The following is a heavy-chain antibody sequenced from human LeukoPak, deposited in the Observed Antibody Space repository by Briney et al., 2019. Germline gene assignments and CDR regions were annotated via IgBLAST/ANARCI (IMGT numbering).Heavy chain of an antibody. Sequence: GGSLRLSCAASGFTFSTYAMSWVRQAPGKGLEWVSAISGSGGNTYYADSVKGRFTISRDNSKNTLYLHMNSLGVEDTAVYYCARVGDHYHWYLDVWGRGTLVTVSS. J-gene: IGHJ2*01. D-gene: IGHD3-10*01. CDR3: ARVGDHYHWYLDV. CDR2: ISGSGGNT. V-gene: IGHV3-23*01. CDR1: GFTFSTYA.